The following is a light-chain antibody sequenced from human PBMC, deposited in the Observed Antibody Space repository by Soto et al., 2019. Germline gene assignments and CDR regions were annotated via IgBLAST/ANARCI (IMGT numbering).Light chain of an antibody. CDR2: RDD. V-gene: IGLV1-44*01. Sequence: QSVLTQPPSASGTPGQRVTISCSGSSSNVGSNTVSWYQQLPGTAPKVLIYRDDQRPSGVPDRFSGSRSGFSASLAISGLQSGDEADYYCASWEGSLNRWVIGGGTKVTVL. J-gene: IGLJ3*02. CDR1: SSNVGSNT. CDR3: ASWEGSLNRWV.